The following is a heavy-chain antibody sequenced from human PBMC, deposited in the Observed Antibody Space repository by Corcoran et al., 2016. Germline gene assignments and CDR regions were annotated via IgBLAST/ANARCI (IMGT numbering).Heavy chain of an antibody. CDR2: IYYSGST. CDR1: GGSISSSSYY. Sequence: QLQLQESGPGLVKPSETLSLTCTVSGGSISSSSYYWGWIRQPPGKGLEWIGSIYYSGSTYYNPSLKSRVTISVDTSKNQFSLKLSSVTAADTAVYYGARPTEEGDFDYWGQGTLVTVSS. D-gene: IGHD3-16*01. CDR3: ARPTEEGDFDY. J-gene: IGHJ4*02. V-gene: IGHV4-39*01.